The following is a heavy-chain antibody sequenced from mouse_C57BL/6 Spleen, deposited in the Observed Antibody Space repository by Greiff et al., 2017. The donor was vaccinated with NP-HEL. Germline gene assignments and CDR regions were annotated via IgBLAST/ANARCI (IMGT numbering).Heavy chain of an antibody. D-gene: IGHD2-4*01. Sequence: VQLKQSGPGLVQPSQSLSITCTVSGFSLTSYGVHWVRQSPGKGLEWLGVIWSGGSTDYNAAFISRLSISKDNSKSQVFFKMNSLQADDTAIYYCARKGDYDYLFAYWGQGTLVTVSA. CDR3: ARKGDYDYLFAY. V-gene: IGHV2-2*01. J-gene: IGHJ3*01. CDR2: IWSGGST. CDR1: GFSLTSYG.